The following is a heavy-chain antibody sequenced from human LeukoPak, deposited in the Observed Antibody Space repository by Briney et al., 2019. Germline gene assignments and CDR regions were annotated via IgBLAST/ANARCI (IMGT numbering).Heavy chain of an antibody. D-gene: IGHD1-14*01. J-gene: IGHJ3*02. CDR1: GVSMTNYY. V-gene: IGHV4-59*08. Sequence: SETLSLTCTVSGVSMTNYYWSWIRQPPGKGLEWIAYSHSSGETKYNPSLKSRITISVDTSKNEFSLKLSSVTAADTADYYCARQPGGTVAFDIWGQGTTVTVSA. CDR3: ARQPGGTVAFDI. CDR2: SHSSGET.